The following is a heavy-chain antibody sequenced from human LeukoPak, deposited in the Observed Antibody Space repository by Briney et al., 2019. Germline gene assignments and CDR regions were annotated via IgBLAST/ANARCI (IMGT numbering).Heavy chain of an antibody. CDR3: TTPAPVLRYFDWLPNFDY. Sequence: GGSLRLSCAASGFTSSNAWMSWVRQAPGKGLEWVGRIKSKTDGGTTDYAAPVKGRFTISRDDSKNTLYLQMNSLKTENTAVYYCTTPAPVLRYFDWLPNFDYWGQGTLVTVSS. V-gene: IGHV3-15*01. J-gene: IGHJ4*02. D-gene: IGHD3-9*01. CDR2: IKSKTDGGTT. CDR1: GFTSSNAW.